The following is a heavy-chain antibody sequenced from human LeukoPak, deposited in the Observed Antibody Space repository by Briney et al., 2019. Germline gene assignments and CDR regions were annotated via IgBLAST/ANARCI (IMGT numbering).Heavy chain of an antibody. D-gene: IGHD3-10*01. J-gene: IGHJ4*02. CDR1: GFTFTNAW. V-gene: IGHV3-15*01. CDR2: IKSKGDGETI. Sequence: PGGSLRLSCAASGFTFTNAWMSWVRQAPGKGLEWVGRIKSKGDGETIDNAAPVKGRFTMSRDDSKATMYLQMNSLKAEDTAVYYCTTDLGLTMIRGVIVYWGQGALVTVSS. CDR3: TTDLGLTMIRGVIVY.